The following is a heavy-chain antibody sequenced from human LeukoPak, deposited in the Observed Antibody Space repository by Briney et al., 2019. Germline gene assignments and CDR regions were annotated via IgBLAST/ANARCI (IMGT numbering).Heavy chain of an antibody. CDR1: GFTFSSYG. V-gene: IGHV3-53*01. CDR3: ARASSTSAFSGMDV. CDR2: IYSGGST. Sequence: GRSLRLSCAASGFTFSSYGMHWVRQAPGKGLEWVSVIYSGGSTYYADSVKGRFTISRDNSKNTLYLQMNSLRAEDTAVYYCARASSTSAFSGMDVWGKGTTVTVSS. J-gene: IGHJ6*04. D-gene: IGHD2-2*01.